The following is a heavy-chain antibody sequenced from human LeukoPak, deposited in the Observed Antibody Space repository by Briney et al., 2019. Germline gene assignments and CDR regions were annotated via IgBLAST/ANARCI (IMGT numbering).Heavy chain of an antibody. CDR2: VNPVGGLRT. Sequence: ASVKVSCKASGYTFTNYYMHRVRQAPGQGLEWMGIVNPVGGLRTTSTQKFQGRITMTRDTSTSTVYMELSSLKSEDTAVYYCASARVNFDSWSGYRIDYWGQGTLVTVSS. V-gene: IGHV1-46*01. D-gene: IGHD3-3*01. CDR1: GYTFTNYY. CDR3: ASARVNFDSWSGYRIDY. J-gene: IGHJ4*02.